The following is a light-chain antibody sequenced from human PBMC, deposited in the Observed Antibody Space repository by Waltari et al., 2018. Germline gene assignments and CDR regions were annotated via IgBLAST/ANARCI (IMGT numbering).Light chain of an antibody. CDR3: QQYANVPLT. Sequence: DIQMTQSPSSLSASGVASATITCQASQDIRKYFNWYQQKPGKAPQVLIYNASNSEAAVPSRFSGSGSGTEFAFSISSLQPEDIGTYYCQQYANVPLTFGEGTRVEIK. CDR1: QDIRKY. J-gene: IGKJ4*01. V-gene: IGKV1-33*01. CDR2: NAS.